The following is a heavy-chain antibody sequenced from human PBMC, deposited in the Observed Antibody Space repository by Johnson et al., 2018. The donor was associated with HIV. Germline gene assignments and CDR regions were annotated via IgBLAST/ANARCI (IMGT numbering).Heavy chain of an antibody. CDR2: VSYDSSNK. J-gene: IGHJ3*01. D-gene: IGHD4-23*01. CDR1: ALSFSGYA. Sequence: QVQLVESVGGVVQPGRSLRLSCTSALSFSGYAMHWVRQAPGKGLEWVAVVSYDSSNKYYADSVKGRFTISRDNSKNTVFLQMDSLRGEDTAVYYCARDPGNGGRPFDAFDVWGQGTMVTVSS. V-gene: IGHV3-30*04. CDR3: ARDPGNGGRPFDAFDV.